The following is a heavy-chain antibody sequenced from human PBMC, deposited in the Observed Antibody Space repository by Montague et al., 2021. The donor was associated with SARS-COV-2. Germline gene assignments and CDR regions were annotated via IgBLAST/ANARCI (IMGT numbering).Heavy chain of an antibody. V-gene: IGHV4-34*01. CDR3: GRQKYDFWSGRFPDHFDS. CDR1: GGSFSGFY. J-gene: IGHJ6*04. D-gene: IGHD3-3*01. CDR2: VNHSEST. Sequence: SETLSLTCTASGGSFSGFYWSWVRQSPGKGLEWIGDVNHSESTNYNPSLKGRVTISVDRSKNQFSLRLRSVTAADTAVYYCGRQKYDFWSGRFPDHFDSWGKGTTVTVSS.